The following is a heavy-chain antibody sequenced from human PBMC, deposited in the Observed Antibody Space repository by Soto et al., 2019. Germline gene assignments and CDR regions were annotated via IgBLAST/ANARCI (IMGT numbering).Heavy chain of an antibody. J-gene: IGHJ6*04. V-gene: IGHV4-34*01. CDR3: ARGIHYDFWSGYYERGGAYYYGMDV. CDR1: GGSFSGYY. Sequence: SETLSLTCAVYGGSFSGYYWSWIRQPPGKGLEWIGEINHSGSTNYNPSLKSRVTISVDTSKNQFSLKLSSVTAADTAVYYCARGIHYDFWSGYYERGGAYYYGMDVWGEGTTVTVSS. CDR2: INHSGST. D-gene: IGHD3-3*01.